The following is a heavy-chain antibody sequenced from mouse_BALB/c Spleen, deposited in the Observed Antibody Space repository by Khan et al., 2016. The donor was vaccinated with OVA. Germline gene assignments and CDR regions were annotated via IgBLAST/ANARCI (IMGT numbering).Heavy chain of an antibody. D-gene: IGHD1-1*01. Sequence: QVQLQQSGAELVKPGASVKLSCKASGYTFTSYDINWVRQRPEQGLEWIGWIFPGDDSTKYNEKFKGKATLTTDKSYSTAYMQLSRLTSEDSAVSCCARHYYGSSLYWYFDVWGAGTTVTVSS. CDR1: GYTFTSYD. CDR2: IFPGDDST. CDR3: ARHYYGSSLYWYFDV. V-gene: IGHV1-85*01. J-gene: IGHJ1*01.